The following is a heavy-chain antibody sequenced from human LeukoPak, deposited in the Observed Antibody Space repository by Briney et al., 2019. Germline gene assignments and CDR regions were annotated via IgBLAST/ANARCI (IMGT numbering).Heavy chain of an antibody. CDR2: ISAYNGYT. CDR1: GYTYTIYG. CDR3: ARDDYGDYVADY. J-gene: IGHJ4*02. V-gene: IGHV1-18*01. Sequence: ASVKVSCKASGYTYTIYGISWVRQAPGQGLEWMGWISAYNGYTHYAQKLQGRVTMTTDTSTSTAYMELRSLRSDDTAVYYCARDDYGDYVADYWGQGTLVTVSS. D-gene: IGHD4-17*01.